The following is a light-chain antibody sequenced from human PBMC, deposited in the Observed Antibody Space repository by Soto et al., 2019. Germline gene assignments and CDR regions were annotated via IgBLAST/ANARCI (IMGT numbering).Light chain of an antibody. Sequence: QSVLTQPPSVSGAPGQRVTISCTGSSSNIGAGYDVHWYQQLPGTAPKLLIYGNSNRPSGVPDRLSGSKSGTSASLAITGLQAEDEAYYYCQSYDSSLSGWVFGGGNKLTVL. CDR3: QSYDSSLSGWV. CDR2: GNS. CDR1: SSNIGAGYD. V-gene: IGLV1-40*01. J-gene: IGLJ3*02.